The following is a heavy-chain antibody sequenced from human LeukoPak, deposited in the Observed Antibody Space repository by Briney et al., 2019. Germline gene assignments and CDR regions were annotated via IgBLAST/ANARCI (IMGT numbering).Heavy chain of an antibody. Sequence: GESLKISCKGAGYSFTSYWIGWGRQMPGKGLEWMGSIYPGDADTRYSPSFRGQVTISADKSINTAYLQWSSLKASDTAMYYCARRLLADRGSQFDYWGQGTLVTVSS. D-gene: IGHD6-19*01. CDR2: IYPGDADT. CDR3: ARRLLADRGSQFDY. CDR1: GYSFTSYW. J-gene: IGHJ4*02. V-gene: IGHV5-51*01.